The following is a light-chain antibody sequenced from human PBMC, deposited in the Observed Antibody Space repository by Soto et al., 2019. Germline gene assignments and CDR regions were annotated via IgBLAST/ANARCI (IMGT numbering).Light chain of an antibody. V-gene: IGLV2-14*01. CDR3: SSYRSIGAIG. CDR2: EVN. J-gene: IGLJ1*01. Sequence: QSPMTQPASVSGSPGQSITVSCTGTSSDFGGYKYVSWYQQHPGKAPKVMIYEVNNRPSGVSTRFSGSQSGNTASLTISGLQADDEGDYYCSSYRSIGAIGFGTGTKVTVL. CDR1: SSDFGGYKY.